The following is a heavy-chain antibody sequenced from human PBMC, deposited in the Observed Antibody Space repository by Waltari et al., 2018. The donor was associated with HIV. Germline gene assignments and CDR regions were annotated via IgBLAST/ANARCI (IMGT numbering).Heavy chain of an antibody. CDR3: ARSPGSPEDY. D-gene: IGHD1-1*01. J-gene: IGHJ4*02. CDR2: ISSSSSII. Sequence: EVQLVESGGGLVQPGGSLRLSCAASGFTFSRDSMNWVRQAPGKGVEWVSYISSSSSIIYYADSVKGRFTISRDNAKNSLYLQMNSLRAEDTAVYYCARSPGSPEDYWGQGTLVTVSS. CDR1: GFTFSRDS. V-gene: IGHV3-48*01.